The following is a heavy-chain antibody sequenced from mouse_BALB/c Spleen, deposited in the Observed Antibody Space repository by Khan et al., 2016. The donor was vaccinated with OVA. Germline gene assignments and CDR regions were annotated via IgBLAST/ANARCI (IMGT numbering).Heavy chain of an antibody. CDR2: LWGDGST. V-gene: IGHV2-3*01. D-gene: IGHD1-1*01. CDR1: GFSLTTYG. Sequence: QVQLKESGPGLVAPSQSLSITCSISGFSLTTYGVNWVRQPPGKGLAWLGVLWGDGSTNYHSTLKSRLIISKDNSKRTVFLTLNSLQTDDTATYYCAKFTPDYYSMDYWGQGTSVTVSS. J-gene: IGHJ4*01. CDR3: AKFTPDYYSMDY.